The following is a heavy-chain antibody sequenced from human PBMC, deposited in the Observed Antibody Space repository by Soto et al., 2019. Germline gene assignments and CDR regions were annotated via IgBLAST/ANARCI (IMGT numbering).Heavy chain of an antibody. V-gene: IGHV3-74*01. D-gene: IGHD5-12*01. J-gene: IGHJ4*02. CDR2: INSDGSST. CDR3: ARVGYSGYDYAPYFDY. CDR1: GFTFSSYW. Sequence: GGSLRLSCAASGFTFSSYWMHWVRQAPGKGLVWVSRINSDGSSTSYADSVKGRFTISRDNAKNTLYLQMNSLRAEDTAVYYCARVGYSGYDYAPYFDYWGQGTLVTVSS.